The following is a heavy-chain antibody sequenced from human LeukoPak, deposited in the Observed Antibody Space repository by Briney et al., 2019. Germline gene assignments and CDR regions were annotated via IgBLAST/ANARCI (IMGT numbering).Heavy chain of an antibody. Sequence: GGSLRLSCVASGFTFSSYGMHWVRQAPGKGLEWVAVIWYDGSNKYYADSVKGRFTISRDNSKNTLYLQMNSLRAEDTAVYYCAKDARLRAHKYIVARNFDYWGQGTLVTVSS. D-gene: IGHD5-12*01. CDR1: GFTFSSYG. J-gene: IGHJ4*02. CDR2: IWYDGSNK. V-gene: IGHV3-33*06. CDR3: AKDARLRAHKYIVARNFDY.